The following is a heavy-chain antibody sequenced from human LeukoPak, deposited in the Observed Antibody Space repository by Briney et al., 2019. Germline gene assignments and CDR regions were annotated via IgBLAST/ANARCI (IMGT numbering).Heavy chain of an antibody. CDR1: GGSISSSSYY. D-gene: IGHD1-1*01. J-gene: IGHJ4*02. V-gene: IGHV4-39*01. CDR3: ARHTTLRWYYFDY. CDR2: IYYSGST. Sequence: SETLSLTCTVSGGSISSSSYYWGWIRQPPGKGLEWIGSIYYSGSTCYNPSLKSRVTISVDTSKNQFSLKLSSVTAADTAVYYCARHTTLRWYYFDYRGQGTLVTVSS.